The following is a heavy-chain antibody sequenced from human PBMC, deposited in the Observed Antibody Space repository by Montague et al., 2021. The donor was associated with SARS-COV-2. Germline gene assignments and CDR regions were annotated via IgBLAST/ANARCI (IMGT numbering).Heavy chain of an antibody. D-gene: IGHD3-10*01. J-gene: IGHJ6*02. CDR1: GFNFRTYG. V-gene: IGHV3-33*01. Sequence: SLRLSCAASGFNFRTYGMHWVRQAPGKGLEWVAVIWYDGSNKDYADSVKGRFTISRDNFQNTLYLLTNNLRAEDTAVYYCARDGSLVRGGYFNYDMDVWGQGTTVTVS. CDR3: ARDGSLVRGGYFNYDMDV. CDR2: IWYDGSNK.